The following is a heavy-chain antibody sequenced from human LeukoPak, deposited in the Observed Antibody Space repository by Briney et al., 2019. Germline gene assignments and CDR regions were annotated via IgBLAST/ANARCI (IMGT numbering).Heavy chain of an antibody. CDR1: GGPFRGYY. CDR3: VRNTMVRGVIPGMDV. D-gene: IGHD3-10*01. V-gene: IGHV4-34*01. J-gene: IGHJ6*02. CDR2: INHSGST. Sequence: PSETLSLTCAVYGGPFRGYYWSWIRQPPGKGLEWIGEINHSGSTNYNPSLKSRVTISVDTSKNQFSLKLSSVTAADTAVYYCVRNTMVRGVIPGMDVWGQGTTVTVSS.